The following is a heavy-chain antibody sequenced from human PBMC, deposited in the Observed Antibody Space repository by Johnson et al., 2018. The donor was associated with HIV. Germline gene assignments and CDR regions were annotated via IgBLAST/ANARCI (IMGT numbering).Heavy chain of an antibody. V-gene: IGHV3-9*01. Sequence: VQVVESGGGLVQPGRSLRLSCAASGFIFNDYAMHWVRQVPGKGLEWVSGINWNSVITAYADSVKGGFTISRDNAKNSLYLQMNSLRAEDTALYYCATDIRSGYRDAAFDIWGRGTMVTVSS. CDR2: INWNSVIT. CDR1: GFIFNDYA. CDR3: ATDIRSGYRDAAFDI. D-gene: IGHD5-12*01. J-gene: IGHJ3*02.